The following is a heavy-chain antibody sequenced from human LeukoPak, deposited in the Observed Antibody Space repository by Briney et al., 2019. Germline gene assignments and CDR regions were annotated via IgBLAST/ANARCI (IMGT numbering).Heavy chain of an antibody. CDR1: GFTFSSYE. CDR2: ISSSGSTI. D-gene: IGHD2-2*01. V-gene: IGHV3-48*03. J-gene: IGHJ4*02. Sequence: GGSLRLSCAASGFTFSSYEMNWVRQAPGKGLEWVSYISSSGSTIYYADSVKGRFTISRDNAKNSLYLQMNSLRAEDTAVYYCARGGSSTGCLDYWGQGTLVTVSS. CDR3: ARGGSSTGCLDY.